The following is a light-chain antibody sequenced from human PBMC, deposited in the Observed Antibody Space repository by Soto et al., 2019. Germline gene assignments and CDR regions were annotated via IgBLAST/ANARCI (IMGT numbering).Light chain of an antibody. CDR1: QSISGY. CDR2: GAS. V-gene: IGKV3-15*01. J-gene: IGKJ1*01. Sequence: EIVLTQSPATLSLSPGERATLSCRASQSISGYLGWYQQKPGQAPRLLMYGASTRATGIPARFSGSGSGTEFTLTISSLQSEDFAFYYCQQYNNWPPWTFGQGTKVDIK. CDR3: QQYNNWPPWT.